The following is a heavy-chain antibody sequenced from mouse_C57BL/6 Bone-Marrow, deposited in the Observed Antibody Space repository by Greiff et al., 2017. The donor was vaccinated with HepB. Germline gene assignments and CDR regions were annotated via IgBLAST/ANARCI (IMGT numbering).Heavy chain of an antibody. CDR3: ARSLLGYYFDY. V-gene: IGHV1-50*01. D-gene: IGHD2-10*01. CDR2: IDPSDSYT. CDR1: GYTFTSYW. Sequence: QVQLQQPGAELVKPGASVKLSCKASGYTFTSYWMQWVKQRPGQGLEWIGEIDPSDSYTNYNQKFKGKATLTVDTSSSTADMQLSSLTSEDSAVYYCARSLLGYYFDYWGQGTTLTVSS. J-gene: IGHJ2*01.